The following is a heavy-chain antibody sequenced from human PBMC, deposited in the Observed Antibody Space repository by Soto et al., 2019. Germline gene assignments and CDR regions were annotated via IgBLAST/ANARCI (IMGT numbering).Heavy chain of an antibody. Sequence: EVQLVESGGGLVQPGESLKLSCAVSGFTFSGSAMHWVRQASGKGLEWVGRIRSKANNYATAYAASVKGRFTISRDDSKNTDYLQMTSLKSEDTAVYYCTRGYGDYVRDYWGQGTLVTVSS. J-gene: IGHJ4*02. CDR3: TRGYGDYVRDY. V-gene: IGHV3-73*01. D-gene: IGHD4-17*01. CDR2: IRSKANNYAT. CDR1: GFTFSGSA.